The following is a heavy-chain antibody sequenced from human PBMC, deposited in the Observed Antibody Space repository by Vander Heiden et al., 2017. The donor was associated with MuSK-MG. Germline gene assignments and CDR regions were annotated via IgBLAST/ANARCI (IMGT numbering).Heavy chain of an antibody. Sequence: QVQLQESGPGLVKPSQTLSLTCIVSGGSIGSGDYYWTWIRQPPGKGLEWIGYIYYSGSTSHNPPLKSRVTISVDTSKNQFSLKLSSVTAADTAVYYCARHGEGIESWGQGTLVTVSS. CDR1: GGSIGSGDYY. CDR2: IYYSGST. D-gene: IGHD3-10*01. V-gene: IGHV4-30-4*01. CDR3: ARHGEGIES. J-gene: IGHJ4*02.